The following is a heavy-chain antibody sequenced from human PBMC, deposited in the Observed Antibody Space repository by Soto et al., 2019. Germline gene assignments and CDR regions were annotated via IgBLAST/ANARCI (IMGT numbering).Heavy chain of an antibody. V-gene: IGHV4-34*01. J-gene: IGHJ4*02. CDR3: ARFRESSHDY. CDR2: IYHSGST. Sequence: SETLSVTCAVYGGTCSGYYWRWIRQPPGKGLEWIGEIYHSGSTNYNPSLKSRVTISVDTSKNQFSLKLSSVTAADTAVYYCARFRESSHDYWGQGTLVTSPQ. CDR1: GGTCSGYY.